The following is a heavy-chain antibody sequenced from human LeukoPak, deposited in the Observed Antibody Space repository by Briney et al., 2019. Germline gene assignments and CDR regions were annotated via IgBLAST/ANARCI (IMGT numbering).Heavy chain of an antibody. CDR1: GFTFDDCG. V-gene: IGHV3-20*04. Sequence: PGGSLRLSCAASGFTFDDCGMSWVRQAPGKGLEWVSGINWNGGSTGYADSVKGRFTISRDNAKNSLYLQMNSLRAEDTALYYCAKGDFYDSAAFDSWGQGTLVTVSS. D-gene: IGHD3-22*01. CDR2: INWNGGST. J-gene: IGHJ4*02. CDR3: AKGDFYDSAAFDS.